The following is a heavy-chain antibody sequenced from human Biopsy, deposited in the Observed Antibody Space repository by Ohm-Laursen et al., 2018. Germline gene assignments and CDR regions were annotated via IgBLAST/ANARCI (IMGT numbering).Heavy chain of an antibody. J-gene: IGHJ6*02. CDR2: ITQSGST. CDR1: GGSVSSGSYY. CDR3: ARVPLPGIGAAYQGRFLYGMDV. Sequence: GTLSLTCSVPGGSVSSGSYYWSWIRQPPGKGLEWIGDITQSGSTNYSPSLKSRVTISVDTAKKQFSLSLRSVTAADTVVYYCARVPLPGIGAAYQGRFLYGMDVWGQGTTVTVSS. D-gene: IGHD6-13*01. V-gene: IGHV4-61*01.